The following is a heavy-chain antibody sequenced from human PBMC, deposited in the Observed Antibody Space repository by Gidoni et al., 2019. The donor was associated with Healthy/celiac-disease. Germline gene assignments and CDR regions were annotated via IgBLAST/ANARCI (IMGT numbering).Heavy chain of an antibody. CDR1: GGSISSSSYY. V-gene: IGHV4-39*01. D-gene: IGHD3-10*01. J-gene: IGHJ4*02. Sequence: LQESGPGLVKPSETLSLTCTVSGGSISSSSYYWGWIRQPPGKGLEWIGSIYYSGSTYYNPSLKSRVTISVDTSKNQFSLKLSSVTAADTAVYYCARLGYYYGSGSYYNSTIDYWGQGTLVTVSS. CDR3: ARLGYYYGSGSYYNSTIDY. CDR2: IYYSGST.